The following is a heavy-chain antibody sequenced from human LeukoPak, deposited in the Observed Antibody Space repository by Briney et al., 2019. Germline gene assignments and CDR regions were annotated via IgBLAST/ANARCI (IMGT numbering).Heavy chain of an antibody. Sequence: VSVKVSCKASGYTFTGYYMHWVRQAPGQGLEWMGWINPNSGGTNYAQKFQGRVTMTRDTSISTAYMELSRLRSDDTAVYYCARGSPYSSGWYEEYFDYWGQGTLVTVSS. CDR3: ARGSPYSSGWYEEYFDY. CDR2: INPNSGGT. D-gene: IGHD6-19*01. J-gene: IGHJ4*02. CDR1: GYTFTGYY. V-gene: IGHV1-2*02.